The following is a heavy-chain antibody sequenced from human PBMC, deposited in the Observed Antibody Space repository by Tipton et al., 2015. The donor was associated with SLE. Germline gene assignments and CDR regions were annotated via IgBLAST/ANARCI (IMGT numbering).Heavy chain of an antibody. CDR2: IYYSGST. CDR1: GGSISSYY. J-gene: IGHJ3*02. CDR3: ASTADYYDSSAQGAFDI. V-gene: IGHV4-59*01. Sequence: TLSLTCTVSGGSISSYYWSWIRQPPGKGLEWIGCIYYSGSTNYNPSLKSRVTISVDTSKNQFSLKLSSVTAADTAVYYCASTADYYDSSAQGAFDIWGQGTMVTVSS. D-gene: IGHD3-22*01.